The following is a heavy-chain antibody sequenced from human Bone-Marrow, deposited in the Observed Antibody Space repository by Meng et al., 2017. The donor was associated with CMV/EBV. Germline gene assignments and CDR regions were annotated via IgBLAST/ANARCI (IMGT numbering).Heavy chain of an antibody. D-gene: IGHD2-2*01. CDR1: GGTFSTYS. Sequence: SVKVSCKASGGTFSTYSITWVRQAPGQGLEWVGGTIPMYGTANYAQKFQGRGTITTDESMNTAYMELTSLTSDDTAVYYCARGHTDCISPACQILYYYYYMAVWGQGNTVTVSS. V-gene: IGHV1-69*05. CDR2: TIPMYGTA. CDR3: ARGHTDCISPACQILYYYYYMAV. J-gene: IGHJ6*02.